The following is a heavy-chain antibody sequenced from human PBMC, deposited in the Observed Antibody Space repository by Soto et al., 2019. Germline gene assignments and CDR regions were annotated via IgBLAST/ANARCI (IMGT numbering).Heavy chain of an antibody. CDR1: GDSISRNTAA. CDR2: TYYRSKWYF. J-gene: IGHJ4*02. V-gene: IGHV6-1*01. D-gene: IGHD6-19*01. CDR3: ARSAHGMEVANFDS. Sequence: PSQTLSLTCVISGDSISRNTAAWNWIRRSPSRGLEWLGRTYYRSKWYFDYAVSLKSRITINPDTSRNQVSLQLSSVTPEDTAVYYCARSAHGMEVANFDSWGQGTLVTVSS.